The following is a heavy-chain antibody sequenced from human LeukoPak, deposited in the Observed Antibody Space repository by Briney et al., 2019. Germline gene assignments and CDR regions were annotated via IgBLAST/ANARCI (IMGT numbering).Heavy chain of an antibody. D-gene: IGHD3-16*01. CDR3: AKLYGPYYYGMDV. CDR2: ISNPGDST. J-gene: IGHJ6*02. Sequence: GGSLRLSCAASGFTFTSYAVSWVRQAPGKGLEWVSSISNPGDSTYYADSVKGRFTISRDNSKNTLYLQMNSLRAEDTAVYYCAKLYGPYYYGMDVWGQGTTVTVSS. V-gene: IGHV3-23*01. CDR1: GFTFTSYA.